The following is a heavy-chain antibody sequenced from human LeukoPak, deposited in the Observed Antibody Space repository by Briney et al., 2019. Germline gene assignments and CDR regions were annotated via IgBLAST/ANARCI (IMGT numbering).Heavy chain of an antibody. J-gene: IGHJ4*02. V-gene: IGHV1-18*01. CDR2: ISAYNGNT. CDR3: ARDINMVRGVSGWVGY. CDR1: GYTFTSYG. D-gene: IGHD3-10*01. Sequence: ASVKVSCKASGYTFTSYGISWVRQAPGQGLEWMGRISAYNGNTNYAQKLQGRVTMTTDTSTSTAYMELRSLRSDDTAVYYCARDINMVRGVSGWVGYWGQGTLVTVSS.